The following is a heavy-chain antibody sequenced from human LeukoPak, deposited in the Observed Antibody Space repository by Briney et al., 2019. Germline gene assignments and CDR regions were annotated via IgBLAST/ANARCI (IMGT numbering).Heavy chain of an antibody. CDR1: GGSISSYY. Sequence: SETLSLTCTVSGGSISSYYWSWIRQPPGKGLEWIGYIYHSGSTYYNPSLKSRVTISVDRSKNQFSLKLSSVTAADTAVYYCARGVYPYGAAAGTGWYFDLWGRGTLVTVSS. J-gene: IGHJ2*01. CDR2: IYHSGST. CDR3: ARGVYPYGAAAGTGWYFDL. V-gene: IGHV4-59*12. D-gene: IGHD6-13*01.